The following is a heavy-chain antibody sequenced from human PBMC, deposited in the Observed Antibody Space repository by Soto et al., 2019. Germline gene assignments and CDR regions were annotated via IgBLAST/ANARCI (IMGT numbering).Heavy chain of an antibody. CDR2: IYHSGST. CDR1: GGSTGSGGYS. D-gene: IGHD6-13*01. CDR3: ARVGASHSSSWGRRWFDP. J-gene: IGHJ5*02. Sequence: SSETLSLTCAVSGGSTGSGGYSWSWIRQPPGKGLEWIGYIYHSGSTYYNPSLKSRVTISVDRSKNQFSLKLSSVTAADTAVYYCARVGASHSSSWGRRWFDPWGQGTLVTVS. V-gene: IGHV4-30-2*01.